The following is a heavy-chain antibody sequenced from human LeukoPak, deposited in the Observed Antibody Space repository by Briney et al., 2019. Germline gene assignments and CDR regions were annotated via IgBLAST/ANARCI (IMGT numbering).Heavy chain of an antibody. D-gene: IGHD2-21*02. CDR3: ARGGGYCGGDCYQDY. Sequence: SVKVSCKASGYTFTSYGISWVRQAPGQGLEWMGRIIPILGIANYAQKFEGRVTITADKSTSTAYMELSSLRSEDTAVYYCARGGGYCGGDCYQDYWGQGTLVTVSS. V-gene: IGHV1-69*04. J-gene: IGHJ4*02. CDR2: IIPILGIA. CDR1: GYTFTSYG.